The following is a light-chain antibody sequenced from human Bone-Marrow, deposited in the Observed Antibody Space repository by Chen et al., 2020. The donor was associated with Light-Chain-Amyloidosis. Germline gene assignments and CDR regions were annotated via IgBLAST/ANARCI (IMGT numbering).Light chain of an antibody. Sequence: SYELTQPPSVSVSPGQTARITCSGDDLPTKYAYWYQQKPGQAPVLVTHRDTERPSGISERFSGSSSGTTATLTISGVQAKDEADYHCQSADSSGTYEVIFGGGTKLTVL. V-gene: IGLV3-25*03. CDR2: RDT. CDR3: QSADSSGTYEVI. J-gene: IGLJ2*01. CDR1: DLPTKY.